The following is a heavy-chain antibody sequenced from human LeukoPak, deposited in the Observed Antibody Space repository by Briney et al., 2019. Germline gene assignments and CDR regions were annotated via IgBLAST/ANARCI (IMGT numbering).Heavy chain of an antibody. CDR3: AKDGRVAAAAYYFDY. CDR1: GFTFSSCT. D-gene: IGHD6-13*01. Sequence: GGSLRLSCSASGFTFSSCTMNWVRQVPGKGLEWVAVIANDGRDKKYADSVKGRFTISRDNSKNTLYLQMNSLRAEDTAVYYCAKDGRVAAAAYYFDYWGQGTLATVSS. V-gene: IGHV3-30*04. CDR2: IANDGRDK. J-gene: IGHJ4*02.